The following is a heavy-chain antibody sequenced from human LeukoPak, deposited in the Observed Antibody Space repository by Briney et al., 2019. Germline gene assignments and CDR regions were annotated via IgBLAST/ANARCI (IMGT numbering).Heavy chain of an antibody. D-gene: IGHD1-1*01. Sequence: KSSQTLSLTCTVSGGSISSGGYYWSWIRQHPGKGLEWIGYIYYSGSTYYNPSPKSRVTISVDTSKNQFSLKLSSVTAADTAVYYCARVTMGWFDPWGQGTLVTVSS. J-gene: IGHJ5*02. V-gene: IGHV4-31*03. CDR3: ARVTMGWFDP. CDR2: IYYSGST. CDR1: GGSISSGGYY.